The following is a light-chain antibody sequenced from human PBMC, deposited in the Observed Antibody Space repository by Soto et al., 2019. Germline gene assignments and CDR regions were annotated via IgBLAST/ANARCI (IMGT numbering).Light chain of an antibody. CDR2: GAS. J-gene: IGKJ1*01. V-gene: IGKV3-15*01. CDR3: QQYNDRPPWT. Sequence: IEMTQSPATLSVSPGDRATLSCRASQSVRNNLAWYQRRPGQAPRLLIYGASTRATGIPARFSGSGSGTDFTLTISSLQSEDFAVYYCQQYNDRPPWTFGQGTKVEIK. CDR1: QSVRNN.